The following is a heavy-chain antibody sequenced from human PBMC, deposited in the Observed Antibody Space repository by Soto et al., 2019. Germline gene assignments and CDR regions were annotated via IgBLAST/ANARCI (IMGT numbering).Heavy chain of an antibody. J-gene: IGHJ4*02. Sequence: GGSLRLSCAASGFTFSSYSMSWVRQAPGKGLEWVSSISSGSSYIYYADSVKGRFTISRDNAKNSLYLQMNSLRAEDTAVYYCARRGSGYYPIDYWGQGTLVTVSS. CDR1: GFTFSSYS. CDR3: ARRGSGYYPIDY. V-gene: IGHV3-21*01. D-gene: IGHD3-3*01. CDR2: ISSGSSYI.